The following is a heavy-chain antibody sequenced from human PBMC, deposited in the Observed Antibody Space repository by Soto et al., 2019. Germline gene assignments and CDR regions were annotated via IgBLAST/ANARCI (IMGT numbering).Heavy chain of an antibody. V-gene: IGHV4-4*07. Sequence: SETLSLTCTVSGGSISSYYWSWIRKLAGKGLEWIGRIYTSGSTNYNPSLKSRVTMSVDTSKNQFSLKLSSVTAADTAVYYCARDGYYDFWSGYYTGAFFDYWGQGTLVTVSS. CDR2: IYTSGST. D-gene: IGHD3-3*01. CDR3: ARDGYYDFWSGYYTGAFFDY. CDR1: GGSISSYY. J-gene: IGHJ4*02.